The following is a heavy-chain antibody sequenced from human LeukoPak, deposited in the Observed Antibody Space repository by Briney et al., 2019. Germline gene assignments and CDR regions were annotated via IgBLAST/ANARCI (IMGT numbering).Heavy chain of an antibody. CDR2: INSDGSST. J-gene: IGHJ4*02. V-gene: IGHV3-74*01. CDR1: GFTFSSYW. D-gene: IGHD3-22*01. CDR3: AKALHYYDSSGFDY. Sequence: GGSLRLSCAASGFTFSSYWMHWVRQAPGKGLVWVSRINSDGSSTSYADSVKGRFTISRDNAKNSLYLQMNSLRAEDTALYYCAKALHYYDSSGFDYWGQGTLVTVSS.